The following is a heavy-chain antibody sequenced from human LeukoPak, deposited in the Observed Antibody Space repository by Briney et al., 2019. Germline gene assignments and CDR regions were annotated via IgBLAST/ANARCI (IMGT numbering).Heavy chain of an antibody. CDR3: TTGPNYGGGELDY. CDR2: IKSKTDGGTT. D-gene: IGHD3-10*01. V-gene: IGHV3-15*01. CDR1: GFTFSNAW. Sequence: PGGSLRLSCAASGFTFSNAWMSWVRQAPGKGLEWVGRIKSKTDGGTTDYAAPVKGRFTISRDDSKNTLYLQMNSLKTEDTAVYYCTTGPNYGGGELDYWGQGTLVTVSS. J-gene: IGHJ4*02.